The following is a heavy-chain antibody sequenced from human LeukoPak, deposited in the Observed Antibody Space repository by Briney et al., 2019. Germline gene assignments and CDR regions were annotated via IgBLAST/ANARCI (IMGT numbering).Heavy chain of an antibody. J-gene: IGHJ6*03. CDR2: INPNSGGI. Sequence: ASVKVSCKASGYTFTAFYIHWVRQAPGQGLEWMGWINPNSGGINYAQKFQGRVTMTRDTSISAAYMQLSSLRSEDTAVYYCARSITMVRGVIIRTYYYYYYMDVWGKGTTVTISS. D-gene: IGHD3-10*01. CDR3: ARSITMVRGVIIRTYYYYYYMDV. CDR1: GYTFTAFY. V-gene: IGHV1-2*02.